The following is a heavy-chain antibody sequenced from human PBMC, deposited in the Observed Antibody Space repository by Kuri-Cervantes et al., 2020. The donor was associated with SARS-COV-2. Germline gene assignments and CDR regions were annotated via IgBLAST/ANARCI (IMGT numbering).Heavy chain of an antibody. D-gene: IGHD2-2*01. CDR1: GGSISSSSYY. Sequence: SETLSLTCTVSGGSISSSSYYWGWIRQPPGKGLEWIGSIYYSGSTYYNPSLKSRVTISVDTSKNQFSLKLSSVTAADTAVYYCAREDLGNCSSTSCPYYYGMDVWGQGTTVTVSS. CDR2: IYYSGST. V-gene: IGHV4-39*07. J-gene: IGHJ6*02. CDR3: AREDLGNCSSTSCPYYYGMDV.